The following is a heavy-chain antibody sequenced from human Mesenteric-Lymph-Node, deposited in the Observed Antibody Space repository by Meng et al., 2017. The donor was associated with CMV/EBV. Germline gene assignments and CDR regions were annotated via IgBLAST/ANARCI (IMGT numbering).Heavy chain of an antibody. J-gene: IGHJ4*02. CDR1: GFTFSSYW. Sequence: GGSLRLSCAASGFTFSSYWMSWVRQAPGKGLVWVSPINTDGRSTKYAESVKGRFTISRDNAKNTLYLQMNNLRIEDTAVYYCARGSNDWKGVDYWGQGALVTVSS. D-gene: IGHD2-15*01. CDR3: ARGSNDWKGVDY. V-gene: IGHV3-74*03. CDR2: INTDGRST.